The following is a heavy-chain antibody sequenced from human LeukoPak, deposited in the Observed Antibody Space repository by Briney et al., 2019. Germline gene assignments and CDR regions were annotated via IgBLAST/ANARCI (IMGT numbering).Heavy chain of an antibody. D-gene: IGHD1-14*01. Sequence: GGSLRLSCAASGFSFSSYSMNWVRQAPGKGLEWVSYISSSSSTIYYADSVKGRFTISRDNSKNTVYLQMNSLRAEDTAVYYCARGNRPWGQGTLVTVSS. J-gene: IGHJ5*02. CDR1: GFSFSSYS. V-gene: IGHV3-48*01. CDR2: ISSSSSTI. CDR3: ARGNRP.